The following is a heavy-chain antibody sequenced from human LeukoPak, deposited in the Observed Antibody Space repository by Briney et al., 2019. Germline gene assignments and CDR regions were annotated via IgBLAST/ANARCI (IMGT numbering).Heavy chain of an antibody. CDR1: GGSISSYY. J-gene: IGHJ3*02. V-gene: IGHV4-59*12. Sequence: SETLSLTCTVSGGSISSYYWSWIRQPPGKGLEWIGYIYYSGSTNYNPSLKSRVTISVDTSKNQFSLKLSSVTAADTAVYYCARGIVGGHAFDIWGQGTMVTVSS. D-gene: IGHD2-15*01. CDR3: ARGIVGGHAFDI. CDR2: IYYSGST.